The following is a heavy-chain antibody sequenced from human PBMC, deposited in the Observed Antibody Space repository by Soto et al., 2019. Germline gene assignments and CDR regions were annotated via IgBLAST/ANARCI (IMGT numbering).Heavy chain of an antibody. J-gene: IGHJ6*02. CDR3: ASNQLESLPNYYYYGMDV. V-gene: IGHV1-69*13. CDR1: GGTFSSYA. CDR2: IIPIFGTA. D-gene: IGHD1-1*01. Sequence: GASVKVSCKASGGTFSSYAISWVRQAPGQGLEWMGGIIPIFGTANYAQKFQGRVTITADGSTSTAYMELSSLRSEDTAVYYCASNQLESLPNYYYYGMDVWGQGTTVTVSS.